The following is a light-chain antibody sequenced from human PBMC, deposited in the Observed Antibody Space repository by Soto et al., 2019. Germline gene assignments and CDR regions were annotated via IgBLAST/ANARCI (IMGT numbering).Light chain of an antibody. J-gene: IGLJ1*01. CDR3: SSYTSDSSYV. V-gene: IGLV2-14*01. Sequence: QSVLTQPASVSRSPGQSITISCTSTRRDVGLSGDVCWDGQHPRKARVLRIDAVSNRPSGVSDRFSASKSGNTASLFISELQAEDEADYYCSSYTSDSSYVFGSGTKVTVL. CDR1: RRDVGLSGD. CDR2: AVS.